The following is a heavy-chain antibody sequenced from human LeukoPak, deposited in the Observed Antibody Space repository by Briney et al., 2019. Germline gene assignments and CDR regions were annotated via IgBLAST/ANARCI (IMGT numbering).Heavy chain of an antibody. CDR2: IYYSGST. D-gene: IGHD3-16*01. Sequence: AETLSLTCTVSGGSISSYYWSWIRQPPGKGLEWIGYIYYSGSTDYNPSLKSRVTLLVDTSKNQFSLKLSSVTAADTAVYYCARHYGPWGQGTLVTVSS. J-gene: IGHJ5*02. CDR1: GGSISSYY. CDR3: ARHYGP. V-gene: IGHV4-59*01.